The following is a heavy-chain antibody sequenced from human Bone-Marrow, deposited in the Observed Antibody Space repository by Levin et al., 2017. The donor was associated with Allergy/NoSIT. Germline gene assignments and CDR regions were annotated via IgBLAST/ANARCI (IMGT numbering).Heavy chain of an antibody. D-gene: IGHD3-22*01. J-gene: IGHJ3*02. Sequence: GESLKISCKASGYTFTSYGISWVRQAPGQGLEWMGWISAYNGNTNYAQKLQGRVTMTTDTSTSTAYMELRSLRSDDTAVYYCARVLWSTMIALNGAFDIWGQGTMVTVSS. V-gene: IGHV1-18*01. CDR2: ISAYNGNT. CDR3: ARVLWSTMIALNGAFDI. CDR1: GYTFTSYG.